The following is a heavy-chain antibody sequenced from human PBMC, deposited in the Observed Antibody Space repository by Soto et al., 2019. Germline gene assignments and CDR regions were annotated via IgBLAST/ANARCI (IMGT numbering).Heavy chain of an antibody. CDR1: GFTFSSYG. CDR3: AKSNDILTGYYSFDY. J-gene: IGHJ4*02. Sequence: QVQLVESGGGVVQPGRSLRLSCAASGFTFSSYGMHWVRQAPGKGLEWVAVISYDGSNKYHADSVKGRFTISRDNSKNTLYLQMNSLRAEDTAVYYCAKSNDILTGYYSFDYWGQGTLVTVSS. CDR2: ISYDGSNK. V-gene: IGHV3-30*18. D-gene: IGHD3-9*01.